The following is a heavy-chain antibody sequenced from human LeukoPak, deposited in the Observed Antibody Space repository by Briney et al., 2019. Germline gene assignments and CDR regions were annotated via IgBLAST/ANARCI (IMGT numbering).Heavy chain of an antibody. CDR1: GGSISSSSYY. Sequence: PSETLSLTCTVSGGSISSSSYYWGWIRQPPGKGLEWIGSIYYSGSTYYNPSLKSRVTISVDTSKNQFSLKLSSVTAADTAVYYCALEYSSSSGAFDIWGQGTMVTVSS. CDR3: ALEYSSSSGAFDI. CDR2: IYYSGST. V-gene: IGHV4-39*07. D-gene: IGHD6-6*01. J-gene: IGHJ3*02.